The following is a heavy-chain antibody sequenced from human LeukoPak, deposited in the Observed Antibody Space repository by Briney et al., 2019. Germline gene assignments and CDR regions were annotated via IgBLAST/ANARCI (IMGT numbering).Heavy chain of an antibody. CDR3: ARGIAGAGTAVLDY. CDR2: TKQDGSEK. V-gene: IGHV3-7*01. J-gene: IGHJ4*02. D-gene: IGHD6-13*01. Sequence: GGSLRLSCAASGFTFSSYWMSWVRQAPGKGLEWVANTKQDGSEKYYVDSVKGRFTISRDNAKNSLYLQMNSLRAEDTAVYYCARGIAGAGTAVLDYWGQGTLVIVSS. CDR1: GFTFSSYW.